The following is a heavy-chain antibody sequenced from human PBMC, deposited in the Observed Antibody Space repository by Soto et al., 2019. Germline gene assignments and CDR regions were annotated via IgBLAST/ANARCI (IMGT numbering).Heavy chain of an antibody. CDR1: GFTFSNYN. D-gene: IGHD5-12*01. CDR2: ISRSSGYI. J-gene: IGHJ5*02. V-gene: IGHV3-21*01. CDR3: ARCGTGVQDGYNYIPNH. Sequence: EVQLVESGGGLVKPGESLRLSCAASGFTFSNYNMIWVRQAPGKGLEWVSSISRSSGYIYYADSMKGRFTISRDNDKNSLFLQMNSLRDEDTAVYFCARCGTGVQDGYNYIPNHWGQGTLVTVSS.